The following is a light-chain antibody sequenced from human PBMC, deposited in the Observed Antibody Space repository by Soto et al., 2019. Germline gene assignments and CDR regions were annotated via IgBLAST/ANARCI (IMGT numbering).Light chain of an antibody. Sequence: QSPLTQPASVSGSPGQSITISCTGTSSDVGGYNYVPWYQQHPGKAPKLMIYDVSNRPSGVSNRFSGSKSGNTASLTISGLQAEDEADYYCSSYTSSSTQVFGTGTKVTV. J-gene: IGLJ1*01. CDR1: SSDVGGYNY. CDR2: DVS. CDR3: SSYTSSSTQV. V-gene: IGLV2-14*01.